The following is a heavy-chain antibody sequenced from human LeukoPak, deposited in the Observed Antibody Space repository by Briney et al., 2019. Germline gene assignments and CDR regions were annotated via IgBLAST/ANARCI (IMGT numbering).Heavy chain of an antibody. J-gene: IGHJ4*02. CDR1: GFTFSGSA. Sequence: GGSLRLSCAASGFTFSGSAMHWVRQASGKVLEWVGRTRSKANSYATAYAASVKGRFTISRDDSKNTGYLQMNSLKTEDTAVYYCTSDNFDYYDSSGYYYWGQGTLVTVSS. CDR2: TRSKANSYAT. V-gene: IGHV3-73*01. D-gene: IGHD3-22*01. CDR3: TSDNFDYYDSSGYYY.